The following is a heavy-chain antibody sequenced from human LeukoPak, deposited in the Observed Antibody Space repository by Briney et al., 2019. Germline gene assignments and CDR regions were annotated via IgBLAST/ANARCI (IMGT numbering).Heavy chain of an antibody. CDR2: ISSSGSTI. CDR3: ARYKKNGDASGTYRLDY. J-gene: IGHJ4*02. V-gene: IGHV3-48*03. D-gene: IGHD3-10*01. CDR1: GFTFSSYE. Sequence: GGSLRLSCAASGFTFSSYEMNWVRQAPGKGLEWVSYISSSGSTIYYADSVKGRFTISRDNAKNTLNLQMNSLRAEDTAVYYCARYKKNGDASGTYRLDYWGQGTLVTVSS.